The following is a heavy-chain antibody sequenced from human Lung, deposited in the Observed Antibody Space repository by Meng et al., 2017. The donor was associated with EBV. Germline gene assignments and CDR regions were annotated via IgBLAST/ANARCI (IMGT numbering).Heavy chain of an antibody. CDR3: ARGATSVFDL. CDR1: GDSVSSSSAA. V-gene: IGHV6-1*01. J-gene: IGHJ2*01. CDR2: TYYRSKWYN. Sequence: QQQRGQSGPGLVKPSQALSLPCVLSGDSVSSSSAAWTWIRQSPSRGLEWLGRTYYRSKWYNDYAVFVKSRLTINPDTSKNQFSLQLNSVTPEDTAVYYCARGATSVFDLWGRGTLVTVSS.